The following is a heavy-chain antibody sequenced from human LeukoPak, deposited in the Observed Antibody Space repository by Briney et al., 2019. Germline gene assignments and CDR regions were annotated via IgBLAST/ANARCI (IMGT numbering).Heavy chain of an antibody. CDR2: SSSSCSTI. J-gene: IGHJ6*04. Sequence: PGGSLRLSCAASGFSFRDYELTWVRQVPGKGLEWVSYSSSSCSTIYYADSVKGRFTISRVNAKNSLYLQMNSLIAEDTAVYYCAELGITMIGGVWGKGTTVTISS. CDR3: AELGITMIGGV. CDR1: GFSFRDYE. V-gene: IGHV3-48*03. D-gene: IGHD3-10*02.